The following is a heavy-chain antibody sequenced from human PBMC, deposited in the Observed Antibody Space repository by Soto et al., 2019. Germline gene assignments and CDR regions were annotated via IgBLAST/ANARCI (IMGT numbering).Heavy chain of an antibody. J-gene: IGHJ4*02. D-gene: IGHD1-26*01. V-gene: IGHV1-69*02. CDR3: ARGAVDQPLLAVF. Sequence: QDQLVQSGTEVKKPGSSVKVSCKASGYTFSSYSISWVRQAPGQGLEWMGRVVPVLGISNYAQRFQGRVTITADRSTSTAYLELNSLTSEDTAVYFCARGAVDQPLLAVFWGQGTLVAVSS. CDR1: GYTFSSYS. CDR2: VVPVLGIS.